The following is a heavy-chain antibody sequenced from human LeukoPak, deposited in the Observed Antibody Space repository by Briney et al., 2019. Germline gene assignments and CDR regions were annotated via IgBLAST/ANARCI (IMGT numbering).Heavy chain of an antibody. CDR3: ARGPATYYDFWSGYSYYMDV. D-gene: IGHD3-3*01. V-gene: IGHV4-39*01. J-gene: IGHJ6*03. CDR2: IYYSGST. CDR1: GGSISSSSYY. Sequence: PSETLSLTCTVSGGSISSSSYYWGWIRQPPGKGLEWIGSIYYSGSTYYNPSLKSRVTISVDTSKNQFSLKLSSVTAADTAVYYCARGPATYYDFWSGYSYYMDVWGKGTTVTVSS.